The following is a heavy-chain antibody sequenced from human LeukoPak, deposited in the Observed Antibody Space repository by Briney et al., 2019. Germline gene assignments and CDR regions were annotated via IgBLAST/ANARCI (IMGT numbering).Heavy chain of an antibody. Sequence: GGSLRLSCAASGFTFSSYAMHWVRQAPGKGLEWVAVISCDGSNKYYADSVKGRFTISRDNSKNTLYLQMNSLRAEDTAVYYCARDRYAGITIAPVGYWGQGTLVTVSS. CDR1: GFTFSSYA. J-gene: IGHJ4*02. D-gene: IGHD3-10*01. CDR2: ISCDGSNK. V-gene: IGHV3-30*04. CDR3: ARDRYAGITIAPVGY.